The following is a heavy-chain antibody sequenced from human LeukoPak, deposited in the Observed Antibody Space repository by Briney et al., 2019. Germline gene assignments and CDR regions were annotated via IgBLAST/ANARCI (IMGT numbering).Heavy chain of an antibody. J-gene: IGHJ3*01. CDR3: AKAPYLSSGS. CDR2: INHSGST. Sequence: SETLSLTCAVYGGSFRDYYWSWISQPPGKGLEWIGEINHSGSTNYNPSLKSRVTISLDTSKNQFSLKLTSVTAADTAVYYCAKAPYLSSGSWGQGILVAVSS. CDR1: GGSFRDYY. D-gene: IGHD3-22*01. V-gene: IGHV4-34*01.